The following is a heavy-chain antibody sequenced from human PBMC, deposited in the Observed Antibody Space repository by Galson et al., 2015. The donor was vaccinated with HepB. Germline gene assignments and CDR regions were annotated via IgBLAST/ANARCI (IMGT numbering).Heavy chain of an antibody. CDR1: GFTFSSYG. V-gene: IGHV3-33*01. Sequence: SLRLSCAASGFTFSSYGMHWVRQAPGKGLEWVAVIWYDGSNKYYADSVKGRFTISRDNSKNTLYLQMNSLRAEDTAVYYCARDLSPPSFWNEGYYGMDVWGRGTTVTVSS. D-gene: IGHD3-3*01. CDR2: IWYDGSNK. J-gene: IGHJ6*02. CDR3: ARDLSPPSFWNEGYYGMDV.